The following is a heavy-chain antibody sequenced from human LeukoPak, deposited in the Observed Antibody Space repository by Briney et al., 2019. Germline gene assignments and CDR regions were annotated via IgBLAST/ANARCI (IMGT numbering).Heavy chain of an antibody. CDR3: AGGGYCSGGSCLPLKY. D-gene: IGHD2-15*01. CDR1: GGSISSYY. V-gene: IGHV4-59*01. Sequence: SETLSLTCTVSGGSISSYYWSWIRQPPGKGLEWIGYIYYSGSTNYNPSLKSRVTISVDTSKNQFSLKLSSVTAADTAVYYCAGGGYCSGGSCLPLKYWGQGTLVTVSS. CDR2: IYYSGST. J-gene: IGHJ4*02.